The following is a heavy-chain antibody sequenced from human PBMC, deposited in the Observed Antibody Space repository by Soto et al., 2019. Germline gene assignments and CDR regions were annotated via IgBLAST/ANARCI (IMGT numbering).Heavy chain of an antibody. CDR1: GGSISSYY. J-gene: IGHJ3*02. V-gene: IGHV4-59*12. CDR2: IYYSGST. Sequence: SETLSLTCTVSGGSISSYYWSWIRQPPGKGLEWIGYIYYSGSTNYNPSLKSRVTISVDTSKNQFSLKLSSVTTADTAVYYCAREGPHDAFDIWGQGTMVTVSS. CDR3: AREGPHDAFDI.